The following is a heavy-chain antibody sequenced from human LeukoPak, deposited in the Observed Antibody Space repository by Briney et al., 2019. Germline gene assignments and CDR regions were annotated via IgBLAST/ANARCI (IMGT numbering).Heavy chain of an antibody. CDR3: ARHFVAASVTYNWFDS. V-gene: IGHV4-39*01. J-gene: IGHJ5*01. D-gene: IGHD6-19*01. CDR2: RFYSGDT. CDR1: GDSISTSTDY. Sequence: SETLSLTCTVSGDSISTSTDYWGWIRQPPGKGLEWIGSRFYSGDTYYNPSLESRVTIFVDTPKNQFSLKLSSVTAAGTAVYYCARHFVAASVTYNWFDSWGQGTLVTVSS.